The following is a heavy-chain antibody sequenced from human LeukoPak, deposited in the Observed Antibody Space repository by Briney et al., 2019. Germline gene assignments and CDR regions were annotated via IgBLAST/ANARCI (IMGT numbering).Heavy chain of an antibody. CDR3: AREVYYDSSGYYN. J-gene: IGHJ4*02. CDR2: MNPNSGNT. CDR1: GYTFTSYD. D-gene: IGHD3-22*01. Sequence: ASVKVSCKASGYTFTSYDINWVRQATGQGPEWMGWMNPNSGNTGYAQKFQGRVTITRNTSISTAYMELSSLRSEDTAVYYCAREVYYDSSGYYNWGQGTLVTVSS. V-gene: IGHV1-8*03.